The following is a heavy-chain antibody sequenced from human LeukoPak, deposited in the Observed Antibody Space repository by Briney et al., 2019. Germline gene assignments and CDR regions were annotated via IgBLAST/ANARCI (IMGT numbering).Heavy chain of an antibody. CDR3: AKVRRGYCSGGSCYSWFDP. CDR2: ISYDGSNK. J-gene: IGHJ5*02. V-gene: IGHV3-30*18. Sequence: GGSLRLSCAASGFTFSSYGMHWVRQAPGKGLEWVAVISYDGSNKYYADSVKGRLTISRDNSKNTLYLQMNSLRAEDTAVYYCAKVRRGYCSGGSCYSWFDPWGQGTLVTVSS. D-gene: IGHD2-15*01. CDR1: GFTFSSYG.